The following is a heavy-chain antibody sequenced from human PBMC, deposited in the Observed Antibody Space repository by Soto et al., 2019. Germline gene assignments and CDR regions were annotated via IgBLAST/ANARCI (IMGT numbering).Heavy chain of an antibody. D-gene: IGHD6-6*01. CDR1: SGSFSGYY. Sequence: SETLSLTCSIYSGSFSGYYWSWIRQPPGKGLEWIGEISQSGNTNYSPSLKSRVSISIDTSKKQFSLNLASVSSADTAVYYCARAPKVSGSSQTRPDFWGQGTLVTVSS. J-gene: IGHJ4*02. V-gene: IGHV4-34*01. CDR2: ISQSGNT. CDR3: ARAPKVSGSSQTRPDF.